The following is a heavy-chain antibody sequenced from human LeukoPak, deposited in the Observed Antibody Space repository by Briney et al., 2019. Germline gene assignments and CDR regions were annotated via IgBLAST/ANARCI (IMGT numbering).Heavy chain of an antibody. CDR1: GCTFSSYE. V-gene: IGHV3-48*03. J-gene: IGHJ6*04. CDR3: AELGITMIGGG. D-gene: IGHD3-10*02. Sequence: GGSLRLSCAASGCTFSSYEMNWVRQAPGKGLEWVAYINSSGSTIYYADSVKGRFTISRSNAKNSLYLQMHSPRAEETAVYYCAELGITMIGGGWGKGTTVTISS. CDR2: INSSGSTI.